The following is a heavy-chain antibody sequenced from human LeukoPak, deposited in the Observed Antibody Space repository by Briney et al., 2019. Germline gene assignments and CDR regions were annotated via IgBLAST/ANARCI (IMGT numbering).Heavy chain of an antibody. D-gene: IGHD1-14*01. Sequence: PGGSLRLSCAASGFTFSSYAMSWVRQAPGKGLEWVSAISGSGGSTYYADSVKGRFTISRDNSKNTLYLQMNSLRAEDTAVYYCAKGENPSSLLSSDPWGQGTLVTVSS. J-gene: IGHJ5*02. CDR2: ISGSGGST. CDR1: GFTFSSYA. CDR3: AKGENPSSLLSSDP. V-gene: IGHV3-23*01.